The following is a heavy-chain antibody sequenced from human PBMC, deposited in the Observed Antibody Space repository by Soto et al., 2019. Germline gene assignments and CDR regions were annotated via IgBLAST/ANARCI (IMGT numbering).Heavy chain of an antibody. CDR3: VHRATMTICGLITDNGIWFDP. V-gene: IGHV2-5*02. D-gene: IGHD3-22*01. Sequence: QINLIESGPTLVKPTQTLTLTCTFSGFSLSTSGAAVGWVRQPPGRALEWLALIYWDGDKRYNASLGNRLTITKDPSMNQVVLTLTNVDPADTATYYCVHRATMTICGLITDNGIWFDPWGQGTRVIVSS. J-gene: IGHJ5*02. CDR2: IYWDGDK. CDR1: GFSLSTSGAA.